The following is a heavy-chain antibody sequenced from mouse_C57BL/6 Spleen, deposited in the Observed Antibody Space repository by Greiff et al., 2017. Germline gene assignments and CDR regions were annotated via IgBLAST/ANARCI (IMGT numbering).Heavy chain of an antibody. D-gene: IGHD2-1*01. CDR2: ISDGGSYT. J-gene: IGHJ4*01. CDR1: GFTFSSYA. V-gene: IGHV5-4*01. CDR3: ARDRVYYDYDAMDY. Sequence: EVMLVESGGGLVKPGGSLKLSCAASGFTFSSYAMSWVRQTPEKRLEWVATISDGGSYTYYPDNVKGRFTISRDNAKNNLYLQMSHLKSEDTAMYYCARDRVYYDYDAMDYWGQGTSVTVSS.